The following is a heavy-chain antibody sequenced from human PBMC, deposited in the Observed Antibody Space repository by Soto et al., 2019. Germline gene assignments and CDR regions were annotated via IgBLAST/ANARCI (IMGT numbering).Heavy chain of an antibody. D-gene: IGHD3-16*01. Sequence: QVQLVQSGAEVKKPGASVKVSCKTSGYTFTSYSITLVRQAPGQGREWMGWINVYNGNKKYAQNLWGRVTMTTDTSTSTAYIDLRSVRSDDPAVYYCARDLAVGRLDPWGQGTLATASS. CDR3: ARDLAVGRLDP. V-gene: IGHV1-18*01. CDR1: GYTFTSYS. CDR2: INVYNGNK. J-gene: IGHJ5*02.